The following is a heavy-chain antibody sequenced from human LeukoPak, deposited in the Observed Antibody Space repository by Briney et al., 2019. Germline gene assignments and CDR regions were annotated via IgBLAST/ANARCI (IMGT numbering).Heavy chain of an antibody. CDR2: IYYSGST. J-gene: IGHJ4*02. CDR1: GGSISSSSYY. V-gene: IGHV4-39*01. D-gene: IGHD3-22*01. Sequence: SETLSLTCTVSGGSISSSSYYWGWIRQPPGKGLEWIGSIYYSGSTYYNPSLKSRVTISVDTSKNHFSLKLSSVTAADTAVYYCARRFVDSSGYYYDDYWGQGTLVTVSS. CDR3: ARRFVDSSGYYYDDY.